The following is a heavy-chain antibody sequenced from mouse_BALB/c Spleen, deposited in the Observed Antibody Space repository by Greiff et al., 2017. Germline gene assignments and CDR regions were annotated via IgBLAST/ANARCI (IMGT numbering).Heavy chain of an antibody. J-gene: IGHJ3*01. D-gene: IGHD2-2*01. Sequence: EVQLQQSGAELVKPGASVKLSCTASGFNIKDTYMHWVKQRPEQGLEWIGRIDPANGNTKYDPKFQGKATITADTSSNTAYLQLSRLTSEDTAVYYCAKGGIYYGYDGGFAYWGQGTLVTVSA. CDR3: AKGGIYYGYDGGFAY. V-gene: IGHV14-3*02. CDR2: IDPANGNT. CDR1: GFNIKDTY.